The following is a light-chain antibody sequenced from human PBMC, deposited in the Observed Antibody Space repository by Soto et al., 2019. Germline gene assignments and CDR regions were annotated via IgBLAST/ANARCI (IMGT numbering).Light chain of an antibody. CDR2: KAS. CDR1: QSISSG. V-gene: IGKV1-5*03. Sequence: DIQMTQSPSTLSASVGDRVTITCRASQSISSGLAWYQQKPGKAPKLLIYKASSLESGVPSRFSGSGSGTEFTLTISSLQPDDFATYYCQQYNSYSWTFVQGTKVEIK. J-gene: IGKJ1*01. CDR3: QQYNSYSWT.